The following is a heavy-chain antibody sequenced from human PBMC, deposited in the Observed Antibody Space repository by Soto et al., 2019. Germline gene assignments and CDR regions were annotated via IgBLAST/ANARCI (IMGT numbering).Heavy chain of an antibody. J-gene: IGHJ4*02. CDR3: ARDLGGYDFWSGYLPFDY. V-gene: IGHV3-48*01. CDR2: ISSSSSTI. D-gene: IGHD3-3*01. Sequence: GGSLRLSCAASGFTFSSYSMNWVRQAPGKGLEWVSYISSSSSTIYYADSVKGRFTISRDNAKNSLYLQMNSLRAEDTAVYYCARDLGGYDFWSGYLPFDYWGQGTLVTVSS. CDR1: GFTFSSYS.